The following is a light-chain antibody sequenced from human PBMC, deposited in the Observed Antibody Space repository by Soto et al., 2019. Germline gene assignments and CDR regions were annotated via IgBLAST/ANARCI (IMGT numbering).Light chain of an antibody. CDR3: CSYAAGYPGV. J-gene: IGLJ3*02. CDR2: DVS. V-gene: IGLV2-11*01. CDR1: SSDVGGYNY. Sequence: QSALTQPRSVSGSPGQSVTISCTGTSSDVGGYNYVSWYQQHPGKAPKLMIYDVSKRPSGVPDRFSGSKSGNTASLTISGLQAEDEAVYYCCSYAAGYPGVFGGGTKVTVL.